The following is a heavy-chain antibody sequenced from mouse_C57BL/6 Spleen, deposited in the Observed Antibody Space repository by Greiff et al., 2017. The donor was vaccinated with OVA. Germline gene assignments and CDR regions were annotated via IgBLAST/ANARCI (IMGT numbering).Heavy chain of an antibody. J-gene: IGHJ1*03. D-gene: IGHD1-1*01. CDR2: IWSDGST. CDR3: ARQRHYGSSPEGYFDV. V-gene: IGHV2-6-1*01. Sequence: QVQLKESGPGLVAPSQSLSITCTVSGFSLTSYGVHWVRQPPGKGLEWLVVIWSDGSTTYNSALKSRLSISKDNSKSQVFLKMNSRQTDDTAMYYCARQRHYGSSPEGYFDVWGTGTTVTVSS. CDR1: GFSLTSYG.